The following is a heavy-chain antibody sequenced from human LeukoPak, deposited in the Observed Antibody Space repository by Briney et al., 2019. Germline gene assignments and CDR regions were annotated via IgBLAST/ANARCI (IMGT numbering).Heavy chain of an antibody. Sequence: SETLSLTCAVYGGSFSGYYWSWIRQPPGKGLEWIGEINHSGSTNYNPSLKSRVTISVDTSKNQFSLKLSSVTAADTAMYYCARNWFDPWGQGTLVTVSS. CDR2: INHSGST. V-gene: IGHV4-34*01. CDR1: GGSFSGYY. J-gene: IGHJ5*02. CDR3: ARNWFDP.